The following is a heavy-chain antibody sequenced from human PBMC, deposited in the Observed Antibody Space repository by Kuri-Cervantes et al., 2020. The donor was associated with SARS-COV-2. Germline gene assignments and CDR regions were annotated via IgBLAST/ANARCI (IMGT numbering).Heavy chain of an antibody. CDR3: ARQMMSSITIFGVVITRNWFDP. Sequence: SETLSLTCTVSGGSISSSSYYWGWSRQPPGKGLEWIGSIYYSGSTYYNPSLKSRVTISVDTSKNQFSLKLSSVTAAVTAVYYCARQMMSSITIFGVVITRNWFDPWGQGTLVTVSS. J-gene: IGHJ5*02. CDR1: GGSISSSSYY. V-gene: IGHV4-39*01. CDR2: IYYSGST. D-gene: IGHD3-3*01.